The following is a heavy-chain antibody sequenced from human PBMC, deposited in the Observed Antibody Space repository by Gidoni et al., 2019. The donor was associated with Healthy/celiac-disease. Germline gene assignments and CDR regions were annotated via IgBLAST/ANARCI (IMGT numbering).Heavy chain of an antibody. V-gene: IGHV4-34*01. CDR1: GGSFSGYY. Sequence: QVQLQQWGAGLLKPSETLSLTCAVYGGSFSGYYWSWLRQPPGKGLEWIGEINHSGSTNYNTSLKSRVTISVDTSKNQFSLKLGSVTAADTAVYYCARGRLCSSTSCYPYYYYYYMDVWGKGTTVTVSS. CDR3: ARGRLCSSTSCYPYYYYYYMDV. D-gene: IGHD2-2*01. J-gene: IGHJ6*03. CDR2: INHSGST.